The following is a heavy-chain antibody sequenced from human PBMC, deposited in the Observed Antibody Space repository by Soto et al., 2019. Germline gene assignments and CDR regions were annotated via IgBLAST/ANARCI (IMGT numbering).Heavy chain of an antibody. Sequence: LRLSCAAAGFTFINAWMSWVRQSPGKWLECVGRIKSKTDGGTTDYAAPVKGRFTISRDDSKNTLYLQMNSLKTEDTAVYYCTTAPRSSSSPAYYYYGMDVWGQGTTVTVS. CDR1: GFTFINAW. V-gene: IGHV3-15*01. J-gene: IGHJ6*02. D-gene: IGHD6-6*01. CDR3: TTAPRSSSSPAYYYYGMDV. CDR2: IKSKTDGGTT.